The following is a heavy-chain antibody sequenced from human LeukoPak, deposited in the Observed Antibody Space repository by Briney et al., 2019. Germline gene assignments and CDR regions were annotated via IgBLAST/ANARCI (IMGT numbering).Heavy chain of an antibody. J-gene: IGHJ4*02. CDR2: IYSGGST. Sequence: GGSLRLSCAASGFTVSSNYMSWVRQAPGKGLEWVSVIYSGGSTYYADSVKGRFTISRDNSKNTLYLQMNSLRAEDTAVYYCASATYSSGWYPVGYFDYWGQGTLVTVSS. CDR3: ASATYSSGWYPVGYFDY. CDR1: GFTVSSNY. D-gene: IGHD6-19*01. V-gene: IGHV3-53*01.